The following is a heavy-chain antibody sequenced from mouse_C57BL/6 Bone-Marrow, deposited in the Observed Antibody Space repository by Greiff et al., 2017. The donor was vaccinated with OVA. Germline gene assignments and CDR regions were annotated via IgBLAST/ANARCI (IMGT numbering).Heavy chain of an antibody. J-gene: IGHJ4*01. V-gene: IGHV5-16*01. CDR1: GFTFSDYY. D-gene: IGHD2-1*01. CDR3: ARYGNYAMDY. CDR2: INYDGSST. Sequence: DVHLVESEGGLVQPGSSMKLSCTASGFTFSDYYMAWVRQVPEKGLEWVANINYDGSSTYYLDSLKSRFIISRDNAKNILYLQMSSLKSDDTATYYCARYGNYAMDYWGQGTSVTVSS.